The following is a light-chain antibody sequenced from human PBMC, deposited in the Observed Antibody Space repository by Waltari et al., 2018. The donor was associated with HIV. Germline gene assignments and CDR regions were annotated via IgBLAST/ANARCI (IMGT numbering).Light chain of an antibody. CDR1: NIGSKS. CDR3: QVWDSSSDHPGV. V-gene: IGLV3-21*04. Sequence: SYVLTQPPSVSVAPGKTARITCGGNNIGSKSVHWYQQKPGQAPVLVIYNESDVPSGIPERFSGSNSGNAATLTMSRVEAGDEADYYCQVWDSSSDHPGVFGTGTKVTVL. CDR2: NES. J-gene: IGLJ1*01.